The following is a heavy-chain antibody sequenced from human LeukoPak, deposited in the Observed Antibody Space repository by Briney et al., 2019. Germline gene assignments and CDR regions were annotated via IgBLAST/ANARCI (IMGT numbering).Heavy chain of an antibody. CDR3: ASQLGGTTFH. CDR2: VYYNGIT. Sequence: KPLETLSLTCTVSGVSINTYSWSWIRQPPGKGLEWIGYVYYNGITNYNPSLKSRVSISLDTSKNQFSLRLNSVTAAETAVYYCASQLGGTTFHWGQGTLVTVSS. V-gene: IGHV4-59*01. CDR1: GVSINTYS. D-gene: IGHD1/OR15-1a*01. J-gene: IGHJ4*02.